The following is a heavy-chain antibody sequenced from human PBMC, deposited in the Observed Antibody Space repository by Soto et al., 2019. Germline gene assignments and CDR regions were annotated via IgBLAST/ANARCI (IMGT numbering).Heavy chain of an antibody. V-gene: IGHV4-39*01. CDR2: IYYSGSA. CDR1: GGSISSSTYY. D-gene: IGHD4-17*01. CDR3: ARHGVDYGDYASYYYYGMDV. J-gene: IGHJ6*02. Sequence: SETLSLTCTVSGGSISSSTYYWDWIRQPPGKGLEWIGMIYYSGSAYYNPSLKSRVTISIDTSKNQFSLRLSSVTAADTAVYYCARHGVDYGDYASYYYYGMDVWGRGTTVTVSS.